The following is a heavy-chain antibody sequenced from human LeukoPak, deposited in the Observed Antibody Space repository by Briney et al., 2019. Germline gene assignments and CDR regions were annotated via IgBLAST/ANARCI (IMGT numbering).Heavy chain of an antibody. CDR2: IYYSGST. Sequence: SETLSLTCTVSGGSISSGGYYWTWIRQHPGKGLEWIGYIYYSGSTSYNPSLKSRVTISVDTSKNQFSLKLSSVTAADTAVYYCARSMIPYYFDFWGQGTLVTVSS. D-gene: IGHD3-22*01. J-gene: IGHJ4*02. CDR3: ARSMIPYYFDF. CDR1: GGSISSGGYY. V-gene: IGHV4-31*03.